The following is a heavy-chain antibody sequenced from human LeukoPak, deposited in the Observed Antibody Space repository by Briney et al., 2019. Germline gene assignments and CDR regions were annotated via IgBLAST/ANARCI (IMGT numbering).Heavy chain of an antibody. J-gene: IGHJ5*02. Sequence: PGGSLRLSCAASGFTFSDYYMSWIRQAPGKGLKWVSSISSSSSYIYYADSVKGRFTISRDDAKNSLYLQMNSLRAEDTAVYYCARDVVVAATGVNWFDPWGQGTLVTVSS. CDR3: ARDVVVAATGVNWFDP. CDR1: GFTFSDYY. D-gene: IGHD2-15*01. V-gene: IGHV3-11*06. CDR2: ISSSSSYI.